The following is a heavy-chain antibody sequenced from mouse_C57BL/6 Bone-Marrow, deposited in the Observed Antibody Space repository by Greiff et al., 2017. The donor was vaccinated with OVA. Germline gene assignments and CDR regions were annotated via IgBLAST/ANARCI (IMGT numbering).Heavy chain of an antibody. CDR3: TRWHYGNWAWFAY. D-gene: IGHD2-1*01. V-gene: IGHV1-15*01. Sequence: VQLQQSGAELVRPGASVTLSCKASGYTFTDYEMHWVKQTPVHGLEWIGAIDPETGGTAYNQKFKGKAILTADKSSSTAYMELRSLTSEDSAVYYCTRWHYGNWAWFAYWGQGTLVTVSA. J-gene: IGHJ3*01. CDR1: GYTFTDYE. CDR2: IDPETGGT.